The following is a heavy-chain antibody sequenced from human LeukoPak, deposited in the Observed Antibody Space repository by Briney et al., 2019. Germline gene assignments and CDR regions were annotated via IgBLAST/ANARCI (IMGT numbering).Heavy chain of an antibody. CDR2: ISGSGGST. V-gene: IGHV3-23*01. J-gene: IGHJ5*02. Sequence: GGSLRLSCAASGFTFSSYAMSWVRQAPGKGLEWVSAISGSGGSTYYADSVKGRFTISRDNAKNSLYLQMNSLRAEDTAVYYCARDNDFWSTPFDPWGQGTLVTVSS. CDR1: GFTFSSYA. CDR3: ARDNDFWSTPFDP. D-gene: IGHD3-3*01.